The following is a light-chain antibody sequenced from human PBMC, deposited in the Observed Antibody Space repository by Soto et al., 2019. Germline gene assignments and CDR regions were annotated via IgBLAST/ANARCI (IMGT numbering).Light chain of an antibody. V-gene: IGLV2-14*01. CDR1: NSDVGSSNF. J-gene: IGLJ2*01. Sequence: QSALTQPASVSGSPGQSITISCTGTNSDVGSSNFVSWYQQHPGKAPKLIFYEVSNRPPGLSDRFSGSKSGTTASLTISGLQAEDEADYFCSSYTTNKTLLFGGGTKLTVL. CDR3: SSYTTNKTLL. CDR2: EVS.